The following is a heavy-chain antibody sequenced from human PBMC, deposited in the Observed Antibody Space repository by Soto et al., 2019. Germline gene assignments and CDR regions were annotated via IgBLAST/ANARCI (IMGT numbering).Heavy chain of an antibody. V-gene: IGHV3-23*01. Sequence: EVQLLESGGGLAQPGGSLRLTCAASGFTFSNYGMAWVRQAQETGLEWVASISSTGGTTYYADSVKGRFSISRDDSKNTFYLQMHSLRADDTALYYCAKVGIGWSDVFDVWGQGTKVTVSS. CDR3: AKVGIGWSDVFDV. CDR1: GFTFSNYG. D-gene: IGHD6-19*01. J-gene: IGHJ3*01. CDR2: ISSTGGTT.